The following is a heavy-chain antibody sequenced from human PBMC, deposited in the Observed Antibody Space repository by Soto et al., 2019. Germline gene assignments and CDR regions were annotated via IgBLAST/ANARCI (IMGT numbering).Heavy chain of an antibody. CDR1: GGSISSGDYY. CDR2: IYYSGST. Sequence: SETLSLTCTVSGGSISSGDYYWSWIRQPPGKGLEWIGYIYYSGSTYYNPSLKSRVTISVDTSKNQFSLRLSSVTAADTAVYYCARDRIGWATPDDAFDIWGQGTMVIVSS. D-gene: IGHD1-26*01. CDR3: ARDRIGWATPDDAFDI. V-gene: IGHV4-30-4*01. J-gene: IGHJ3*02.